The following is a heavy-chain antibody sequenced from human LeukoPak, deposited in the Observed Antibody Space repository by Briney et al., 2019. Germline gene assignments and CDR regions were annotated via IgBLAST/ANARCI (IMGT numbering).Heavy chain of an antibody. V-gene: IGHV3-21*01. D-gene: IGHD6-19*01. Sequence: GGSLRLSCAASGFTFSSYSMNWVRHAPGKGLEWVSSISSSSSYIYYADSEKGRFTISRDNAKNSLYLQMNSLRAEDTAVYYCARGPPSSGWFHFDYWGQGTLVTVSS. J-gene: IGHJ4*02. CDR2: ISSSSSYI. CDR1: GFTFSSYS. CDR3: ARGPPSSGWFHFDY.